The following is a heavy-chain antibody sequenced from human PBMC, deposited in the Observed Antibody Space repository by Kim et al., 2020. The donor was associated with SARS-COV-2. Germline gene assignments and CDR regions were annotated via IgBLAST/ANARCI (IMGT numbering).Heavy chain of an antibody. Sequence: GGSLRLSCAVSGFTFSKAWMNWVRQAPGKGLEWVGLIKSETDGGTTDYAAPLKGRFTISRDDSQNTLFLQMNSVKTEDTAVYYCATARVAAVAHYYYYGMEVWGQGTTVTVSS. D-gene: IGHD6-13*01. V-gene: IGHV3-15*01. CDR2: IKSETDGGTT. J-gene: IGHJ6*02. CDR1: GFTFSKAW. CDR3: ATARVAAVAHYYYYGMEV.